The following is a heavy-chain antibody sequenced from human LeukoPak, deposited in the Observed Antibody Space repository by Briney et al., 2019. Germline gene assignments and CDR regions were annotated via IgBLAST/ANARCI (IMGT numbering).Heavy chain of an antibody. J-gene: IGHJ4*02. CDR1: GFTFSSCS. V-gene: IGHV3-21*01. CDR2: ISSSSSYI. D-gene: IGHD3-3*01. Sequence: GGSLRLSCAASGFTFSSCSMNWVRQAPGKGLEWVSSISSSSSYIYYADSVKGRFTISRDNAKNSLYLQMNSLRAEDTAVYYCARDPNYDFWSGYYFDYWGQGTLVTVSS. CDR3: ARDPNYDFWSGYYFDY.